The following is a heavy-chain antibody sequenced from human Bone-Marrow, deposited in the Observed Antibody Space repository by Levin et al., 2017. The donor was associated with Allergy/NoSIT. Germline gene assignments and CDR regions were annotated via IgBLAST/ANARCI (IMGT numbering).Heavy chain of an antibody. CDR2: IKKDGSEK. CDR3: ARKAGPYYDSSGSYYYFDY. V-gene: IGHV3-7*01. J-gene: IGHJ4*02. CDR1: GFTLSNYW. Sequence: PGGSLRLSCAASGFTLSNYWMSWVRQAPGKGLQWVANIKKDGSEKYYVDSLKGRFSISRDNAKNSLYLQMNSLRAEDTAVYFCARKAGPYYDSSGSYYYFDYWGQGTLVTVSS. D-gene: IGHD3-22*01.